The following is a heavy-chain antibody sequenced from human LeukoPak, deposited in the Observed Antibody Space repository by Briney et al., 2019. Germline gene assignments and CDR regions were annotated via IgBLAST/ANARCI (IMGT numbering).Heavy chain of an antibody. CDR2: ISGSGGST. J-gene: IGHJ4*02. V-gene: IGHV3-23*01. D-gene: IGHD5-18*01. CDR1: GFTFSSYA. CDR3: AKDQAYSDTAMVTHY. Sequence: GGSLRLSCPASGFTFSSYAMSWVRQAPGKGLEWVSAISGSGGSTYYADSVKGRFTISRDNSKNTLYLQMNSLRAEDTAVYYCAKDQAYSDTAMVTHYWGQGTLVTVSS.